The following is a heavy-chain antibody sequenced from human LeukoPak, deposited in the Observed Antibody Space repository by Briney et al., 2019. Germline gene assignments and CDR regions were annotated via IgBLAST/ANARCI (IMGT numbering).Heavy chain of an antibody. V-gene: IGHV3-23*01. CDR1: GFTFSSYA. CDR3: AKDQGGRYFDWLLFDY. D-gene: IGHD3-9*01. Sequence: PGGSLRLSCAASGFTFSSYATSWVRQAPGKGLEWVSAISGSGGSTYYADSVKGRFTISRDNSKNTLYLQMNSLRAEDTAVYYCAKDQGGRYFDWLLFDYWGQGTLVTVSS. CDR2: ISGSGGST. J-gene: IGHJ4*02.